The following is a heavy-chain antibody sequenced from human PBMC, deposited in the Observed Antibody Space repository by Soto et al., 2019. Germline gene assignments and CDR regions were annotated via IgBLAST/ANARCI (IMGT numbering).Heavy chain of an antibody. J-gene: IGHJ4*02. CDR1: GFTFSDYY. CDR2: ISSTGSYI. V-gene: IGHV3-11*06. Sequence: PVGSLRLSCAASGFTFSDYYMSWFRQAPGKGLEWVSYISSTGSYINYADSVKGRFTISRDDAKNSLFLQMNILRAEDTAVYYCARAQRGLHFAFHYWGQGTQVTV. CDR3: ARAQRGLHFAFHY. D-gene: IGHD4-17*01.